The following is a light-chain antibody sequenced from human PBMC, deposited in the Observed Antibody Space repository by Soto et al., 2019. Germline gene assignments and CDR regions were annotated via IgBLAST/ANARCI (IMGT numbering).Light chain of an antibody. CDR1: QSISKW. CDR3: QHYNNYAPWT. V-gene: IGKV1-5*01. Sequence: DIQMTKSPSALSASVGDRVTITCRASQSISKWLAWYQQKPGKAPKLLIYDASILGSGVPSRFSGSGSGAEFTLTVSSLQPDDFATYYCQHYNNYAPWTFGQGTKVDI. J-gene: IGKJ1*01. CDR2: DAS.